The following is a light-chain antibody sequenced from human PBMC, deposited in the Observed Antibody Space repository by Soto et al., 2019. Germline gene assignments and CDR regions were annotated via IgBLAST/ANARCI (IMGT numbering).Light chain of an antibody. Sequence: EIVLTQSPGTLSLSPGERATLSCRASQSFRCTAVAWYQQKPGQAPRLLIYGASTRATGFPARFSGSGSGTEFTLTISSLQSEDFAVYYCQQNNNWPQTFGQGTKV. CDR1: QSFRCT. V-gene: IGKV3-15*01. CDR3: QQNNNWPQT. CDR2: GAS. J-gene: IGKJ1*01.